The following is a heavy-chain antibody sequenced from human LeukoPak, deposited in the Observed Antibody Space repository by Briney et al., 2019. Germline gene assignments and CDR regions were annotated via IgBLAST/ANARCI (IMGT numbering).Heavy chain of an antibody. CDR2: IYYSGTT. CDR3: ARGSQWLAPDY. J-gene: IGHJ4*02. CDR1: GGSINSYY. Sequence: SETLSLTCTVSGGSINSYYWSWIRQPPGKGLEWIGYIYYSGTTNYNPSLKSRVTISLDTSKNQFSLKLSSVTVAHTAVYYCARGSQWLAPDYWGQGTLVTVSS. V-gene: IGHV4-59*01. D-gene: IGHD6-19*01.